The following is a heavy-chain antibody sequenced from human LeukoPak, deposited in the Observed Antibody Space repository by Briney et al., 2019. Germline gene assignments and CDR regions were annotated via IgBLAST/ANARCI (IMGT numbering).Heavy chain of an antibody. V-gene: IGHV3-74*01. CDR3: ARGRPHGNDY. CDR2: IASDRSST. D-gene: IGHD4-23*01. Sequence: PGGSLRLSCAASGFTFSSYWMNWVRQAPGKGLVWVSRIASDRSSTTYADSVKGRFSISRDNAKNTLYLQMNSLRVEDTAVYYCARGRPHGNDYWGQGTLVTVSS. CDR1: GFTFSSYW. J-gene: IGHJ4*02.